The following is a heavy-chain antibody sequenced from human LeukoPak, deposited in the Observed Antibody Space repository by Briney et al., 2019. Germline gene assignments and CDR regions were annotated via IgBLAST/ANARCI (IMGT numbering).Heavy chain of an antibody. D-gene: IGHD6-19*01. CDR3: ARMYSSGRYGMHNWFDP. Sequence: GESLKTSCKGSGYSFTSYWIGWVRQMPRKGLEWMGIIYPGDSDTRYSPSFQGQVTISADMSISTAYLQWSSLKAPDTAMYYCARMYSSGRYGMHNWFDPWGQGTLVTVSS. J-gene: IGHJ5*02. CDR2: IYPGDSDT. CDR1: GYSFTSYW. V-gene: IGHV5-51*01.